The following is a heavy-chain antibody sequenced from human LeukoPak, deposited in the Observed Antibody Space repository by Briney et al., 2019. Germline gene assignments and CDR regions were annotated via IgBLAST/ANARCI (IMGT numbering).Heavy chain of an antibody. Sequence: GGSLRLSCEGSAFIFSGHWMNWVRQTPGKGLEWVASIKEDGSERQYVDSVKGRFSISRDNTKGSLFLQLNSLRAEDTAVYYCARELAVAGTGFDYWGQGTLVTVSS. CDR1: AFIFSGHW. V-gene: IGHV3-7*03. CDR2: IKEDGSER. D-gene: IGHD6-19*01. J-gene: IGHJ4*02. CDR3: ARELAVAGTGFDY.